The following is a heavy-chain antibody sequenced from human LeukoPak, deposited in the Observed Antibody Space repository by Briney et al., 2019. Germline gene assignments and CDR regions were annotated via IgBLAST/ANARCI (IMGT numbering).Heavy chain of an antibody. J-gene: IGHJ4*02. Sequence: SETLSLTCTVSGGSISSYYWSWIRQPPGEGLEWIGYIYYSGSTNYNPSLKSRVTISVDTSKNQFSLKLSSVTAADTAVYYCARDDRGAYCGGDCYPIGYWGQGTLVTVSS. CDR1: GGSISSYY. V-gene: IGHV4-59*12. CDR2: IYYSGST. CDR3: ARDDRGAYCGGDCYPIGY. D-gene: IGHD2-21*02.